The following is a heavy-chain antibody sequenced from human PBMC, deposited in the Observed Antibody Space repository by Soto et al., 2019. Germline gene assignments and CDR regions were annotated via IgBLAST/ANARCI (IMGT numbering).Heavy chain of an antibody. V-gene: IGHV4-4*02. CDR1: RGSMSSSDW. D-gene: IGHD3-16*01. Sequence: QLQESGPGLVEPSGTLSLTCAVSRGSMSSSDWWCWVRQAPGKGLEWIGENYHSGKTNYNPSLKSRVTLSVDNSKNQFSLTLTSVSAADTGVYYCATWGSTAFDIWGQGTMVTVSS. CDR3: ATWGSTAFDI. J-gene: IGHJ3*02. CDR2: NYHSGKT.